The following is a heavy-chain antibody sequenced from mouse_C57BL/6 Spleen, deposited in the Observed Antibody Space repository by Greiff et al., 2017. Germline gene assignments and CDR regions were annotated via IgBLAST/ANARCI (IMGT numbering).Heavy chain of an antibody. CDR2: INPNNGGT. D-gene: IGHD2-3*01. V-gene: IGHV1-22*01. J-gene: IGHJ2*01. CDR1: GYTFTDYN. Sequence: EVQLQQSGPELVKPGASVKMSCKASGYTFTDYNLHWVKQSHGKSLEWIGYINPNNGGTSYNQKFKGKATLTVNKSSSTAYMELRSLTSEDSSVYYCARSWLLPYFDYWGQGTTLTVSS. CDR3: ARSWLLPYFDY.